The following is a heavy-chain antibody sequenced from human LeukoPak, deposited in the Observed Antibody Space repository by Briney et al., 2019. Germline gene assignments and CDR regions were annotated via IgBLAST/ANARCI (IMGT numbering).Heavy chain of an antibody. CDR2: INHSGST. CDR1: GGSFSGYY. J-gene: IGHJ6*03. Sequence: SQTLSLTCAVYGGSFSGYYWSWIRQPPGKGLEWIGEINHSGSTNYNPSLKSRVTISVDTSKNQVSLKLRSVTAADTAVYYCARTTEGHAGGPGYSYYYYMDVWGKGTTVTISS. V-gene: IGHV4-34*01. D-gene: IGHD4-11*01. CDR3: ARTTEGHAGGPGYSYYYYMDV.